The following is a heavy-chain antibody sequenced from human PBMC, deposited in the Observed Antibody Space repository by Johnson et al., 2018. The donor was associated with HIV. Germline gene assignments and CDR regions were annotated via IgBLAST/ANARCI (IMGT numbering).Heavy chain of an antibody. CDR3: AKERRAPRAFDI. Sequence: QVQLVESGGGVVQPGRSLRLSCAASGFTFSSYAMHWVRQAPGKGLEWVAVISFDGSDKYYADSVNGRFTISRDNSKSTLYLQMNSLRPEDTAVYYCAKERRAPRAFDIWGQGTMLTVSS. CDR2: ISFDGSDK. V-gene: IGHV3-30*18. J-gene: IGHJ3*02. CDR1: GFTFSSYA.